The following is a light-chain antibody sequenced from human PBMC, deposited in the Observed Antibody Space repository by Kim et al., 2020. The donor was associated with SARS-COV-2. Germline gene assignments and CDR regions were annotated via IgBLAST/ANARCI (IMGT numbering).Light chain of an antibody. CDR1: QSVSSS. CDR3: QQRSNWPPIT. Sequence: PWLRAPLPCRALQSVSSSVAWFQQKPGQAPRLLIYDASNRATGIPARFSGSGSGTDFTLTISSLEPEDFAVYYCQQRSNWPPITFGQGTRLEIK. CDR2: DAS. J-gene: IGKJ5*01. V-gene: IGKV3-11*01.